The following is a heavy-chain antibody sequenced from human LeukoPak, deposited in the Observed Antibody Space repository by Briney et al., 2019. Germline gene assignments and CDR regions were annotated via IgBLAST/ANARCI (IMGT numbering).Heavy chain of an antibody. CDR2: IKEDGSEE. V-gene: IGHV3-7*05. J-gene: IGHJ4*02. D-gene: IGHD2-15*01. CDR3: ARDRGYCSGGRCYTVFDY. CDR1: GFAFSNYW. Sequence: PGGTLRLSCAASGFAFSNYWMGWARQAPGKGLEWVAHIKEDGSEEYYVDSVRGRFTISRDNAKDSLYLQINSLRDEDTAVYYCARDRGYCSGGRCYTVFDYWGQGTLVTVSS.